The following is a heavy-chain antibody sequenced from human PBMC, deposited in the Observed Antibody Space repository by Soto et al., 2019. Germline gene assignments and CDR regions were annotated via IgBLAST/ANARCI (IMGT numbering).Heavy chain of an antibody. J-gene: IGHJ4*02. CDR2: IYYSGST. CDR1: GGSVSSGSYY. CDR3: ARDREVTAFDY. V-gene: IGHV4-61*01. Sequence: SETLSLTCTVSGGSVSSGSYYWSWIRQPPGKGLEWIGYIYYSGSTNYNPSLKSRVTISVDTSKNQFSLKLSSVTAADTAVYYCARDREVTAFDYWGQGTLVTVSS. D-gene: IGHD2-21*02.